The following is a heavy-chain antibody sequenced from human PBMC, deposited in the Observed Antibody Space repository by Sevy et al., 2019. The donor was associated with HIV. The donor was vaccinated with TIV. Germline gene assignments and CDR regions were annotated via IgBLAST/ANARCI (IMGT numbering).Heavy chain of an antibody. CDR1: GFTFSSYW. Sequence: GGSLRLSCAASGFTFSSYWMSWVRQAPGKGLEWVANIKQDGSAKYYVDSVKGRFTISRDNAKNSLYLQMNSLRAEDRAVYYGARISYYDSSGYVRGYYFDYWGQGTLVTVSS. CDR3: ARISYYDSSGYVRGYYFDY. J-gene: IGHJ4*02. D-gene: IGHD3-22*01. CDR2: IKQDGSAK. V-gene: IGHV3-7*01.